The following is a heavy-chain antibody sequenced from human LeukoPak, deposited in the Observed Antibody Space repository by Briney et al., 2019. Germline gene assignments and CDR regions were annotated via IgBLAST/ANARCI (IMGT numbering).Heavy chain of an antibody. J-gene: IGHJ4*02. D-gene: IGHD3-22*01. V-gene: IGHV3-21*01. Sequence: PGGSLRLSCAASGFTFSSYSMNWVRQAPGKGLEWVSSISSSSSYIYYADSVKGRFTISRDNAKNSLYLQMNSLRAEDTAVYYCARDLGYYYDSSGYRDYWGQGTLVTVSS. CDR3: ARDLGYYYDSSGYRDY. CDR2: ISSSSSYI. CDR1: GFTFSSYS.